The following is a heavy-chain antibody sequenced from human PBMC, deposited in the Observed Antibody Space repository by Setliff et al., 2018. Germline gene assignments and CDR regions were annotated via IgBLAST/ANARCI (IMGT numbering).Heavy chain of an antibody. D-gene: IGHD2-8*01. J-gene: IGHJ4*02. V-gene: IGHV1-18*01. Sequence: ASVKVSCKASGYTLINYGISWVRQAPGQGLEWMGWIGAYTGNTNYAQKFQGRVTMTTDTSTGTAYMELRSLRSDDTAVYYCSRLVRYCTTTTCQSVPGAEVWGQGTLVTVS. CDR1: GYTLINYG. CDR2: IGAYTGNT. CDR3: SRLVRYCTTTTCQSVPGAEV.